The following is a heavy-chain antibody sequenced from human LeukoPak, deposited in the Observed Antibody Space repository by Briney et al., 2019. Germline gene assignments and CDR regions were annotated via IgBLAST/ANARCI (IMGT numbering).Heavy chain of an antibody. CDR1: GGSISSSSYY. Sequence: SETLSLTCTVSGGSISSSSYYWGWIRQPPGKGLEWIGSIYYSGSTYYNPSLKGRVTISVDTSKNQFSLKLSSVTAADTAVYYCARHESPAYNWNYVSHNNYFDYWGQGTLVTVSS. J-gene: IGHJ4*02. CDR3: ARHESPAYNWNYVSHNNYFDY. V-gene: IGHV4-39*01. CDR2: IYYSGST. D-gene: IGHD1-7*01.